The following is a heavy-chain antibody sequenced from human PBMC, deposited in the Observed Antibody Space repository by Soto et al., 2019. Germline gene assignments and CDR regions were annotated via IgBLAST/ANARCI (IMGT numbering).Heavy chain of an antibody. D-gene: IGHD3-10*01. Sequence: QVQLQESGPGLVKPSETLSLICTVSGGSISTYYWTWIRQPPGKGLEWIVYISNSGSTNYNPSLKSRVTVSLDTSKNHCSLRLTSVTAADTAVYYCAREKFYYGSWSANWFDPWGQGTMVTVSS. J-gene: IGHJ5*02. CDR1: GGSISTYY. V-gene: IGHV4-59*01. CDR2: ISNSGST. CDR3: AREKFYYGSWSANWFDP.